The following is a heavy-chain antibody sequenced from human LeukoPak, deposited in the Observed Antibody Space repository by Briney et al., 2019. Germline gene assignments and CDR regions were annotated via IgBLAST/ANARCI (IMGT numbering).Heavy chain of an antibody. CDR1: GFTFSSYA. CDR3: AKAHYDSSGRTIDY. V-gene: IGHV3-30*04. Sequence: GGSLRLSCAASGFTFSSYAMHWVRQPPGKGLEWVAVISYDGSNKYYADSVKGRFTISRDNSKNTLYLQMNSLRAEDTAVYYCAKAHYDSSGRTIDYWGQGTWSPSP. CDR2: ISYDGSNK. J-gene: IGHJ4*02. D-gene: IGHD3-22*01.